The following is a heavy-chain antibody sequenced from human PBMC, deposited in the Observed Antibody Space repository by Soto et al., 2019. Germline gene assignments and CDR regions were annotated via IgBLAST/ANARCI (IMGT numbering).Heavy chain of an antibody. V-gene: IGHV4-34*01. CDR2: INHSGST. CDR1: GWSFSGYD. CDR3: ARAYCSGGSCYSGFDP. Sequence: PSETLSLTCAVYGWSFSGYDWSWIRQPPGKGLEWIGEINHSGSTNYNPSLKSRVTISVDTSKNQFSLKLSSVTAADTAVYYCARAYCSGGSCYSGFDPWGQGTLVTVSS. J-gene: IGHJ5*02. D-gene: IGHD2-15*01.